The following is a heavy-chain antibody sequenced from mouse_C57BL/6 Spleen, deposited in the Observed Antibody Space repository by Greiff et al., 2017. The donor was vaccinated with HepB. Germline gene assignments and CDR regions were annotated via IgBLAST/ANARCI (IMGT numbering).Heavy chain of an antibody. CDR3: ARHDYDGAWFAY. V-gene: IGHV5-9*01. Sequence: EVQGVESGGGLVKPGGSLKLSCAASGFTFSSYTMSWVRQTPEKRLEWVATISGGGGNTYYPDSVKGRFTISRDNAKNTLYLQMSSLRSEDTALYYCARHDYDGAWFAYWGQGTLVTVSA. CDR2: ISGGGGNT. D-gene: IGHD2-4*01. CDR1: GFTFSSYT. J-gene: IGHJ3*01.